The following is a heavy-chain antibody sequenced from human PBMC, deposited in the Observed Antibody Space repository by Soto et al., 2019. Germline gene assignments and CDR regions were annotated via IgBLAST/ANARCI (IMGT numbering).Heavy chain of an antibody. D-gene: IGHD6-19*01. CDR1: GGSISSYY. J-gene: IGHJ6*02. Sequence: QVQLQESGPGLVKPSETLSLTCTVSGGSISSYYWSWIRQPPGKGLEWIGYIYYSGSTNYNPSLKSRVTISVDTSKNQFSLKLSSVTAADTAVYYCARDLGSSGWSKYYYYGMDVWSQGTTVTVSS. V-gene: IGHV4-59*01. CDR2: IYYSGST. CDR3: ARDLGSSGWSKYYYYGMDV.